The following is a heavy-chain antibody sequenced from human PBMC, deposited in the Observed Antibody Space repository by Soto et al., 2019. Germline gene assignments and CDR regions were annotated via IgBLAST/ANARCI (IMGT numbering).Heavy chain of an antibody. CDR2: ISSSSSYI. Sequence: PGGSLKLSCAASGFTFSSYSMNWVRQAPGKGLEWVSSISSSSSYIYYADSVKGRFTISRDNAKNSLYLQMNSLRAEDTAVYYCARDVPPCGWDHDSFASWGKGTLVSVPS. J-gene: IGHJ5*02. CDR1: GFTFSSYS. CDR3: ARDVPPCGWDHDSFAS. V-gene: IGHV3-21*01. D-gene: IGHD6-19*01.